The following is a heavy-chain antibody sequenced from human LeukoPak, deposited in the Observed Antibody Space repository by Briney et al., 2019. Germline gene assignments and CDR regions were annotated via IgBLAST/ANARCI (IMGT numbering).Heavy chain of an antibody. J-gene: IGHJ4*02. CDR2: IKEDGSDK. CDR1: GFTFSTYW. CDR3: AKGGNFNFDY. Sequence: GGSLRLSCAASGFTFSTYWMKWVRQAPGKGLEWVASIKEDGSDKYYVDSVKGRCSISRDNAKNSLYLKMNSLRTEDTAVYYCAKGGNFNFDYWGQGTLVTVSS. V-gene: IGHV3-7*01. D-gene: IGHD1-1*01.